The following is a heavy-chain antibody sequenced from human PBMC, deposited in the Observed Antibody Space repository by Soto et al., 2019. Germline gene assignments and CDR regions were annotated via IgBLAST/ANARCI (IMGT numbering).Heavy chain of an antibody. CDR3: ASAEYSYGYGVFDC. CDR1: GYTLTELS. CDR2: FDPEDGET. V-gene: IGHV1-24*01. D-gene: IGHD5-18*01. Sequence: ASVKVSCKVSGYTLTELSMHWVRQAPGKGLEWMGGFDPEDGETIYAQKFQGRVTMTEDTSTDTAYMELSSLRSEDTAVYYCASAEYSYGYGVFDCWGQGTLVTVSS. J-gene: IGHJ4*02.